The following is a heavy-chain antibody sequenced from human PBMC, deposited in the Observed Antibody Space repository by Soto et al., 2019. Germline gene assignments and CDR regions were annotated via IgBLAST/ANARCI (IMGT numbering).Heavy chain of an antibody. CDR3: ASSGTDYYDSSGYYPPDY. J-gene: IGHJ4*02. CDR1: GGSISSGGYY. V-gene: IGHV4-31*03. CDR2: IYYSGST. Sequence: SETLSLTCTVSGGSISSGGYYWSWIRQHPGKGLEWIGYIYYSGSTYYNPSLKSRVTISVDTSKNQFSLKLSSVTAADTAVYYCASSGTDYYDSSGYYPPDYWGQGTLVTVSS. D-gene: IGHD3-22*01.